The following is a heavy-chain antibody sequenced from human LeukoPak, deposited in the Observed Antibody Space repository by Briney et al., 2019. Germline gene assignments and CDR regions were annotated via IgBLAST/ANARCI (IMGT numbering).Heavy chain of an antibody. Sequence: PSETLSLTCIVSGGSISSYYWSWIRQPPGKGMEWIGYIYYTGSTNYNPSLKSRITISVDTSKSQFSLKLTSVTAADTAFYYCARGPVTTLNNWLDPWGQGTLVTVSS. V-gene: IGHV4-59*01. CDR1: GGSISSYY. J-gene: IGHJ5*02. D-gene: IGHD4-17*01. CDR2: IYYTGST. CDR3: ARGPVTTLNNWLDP.